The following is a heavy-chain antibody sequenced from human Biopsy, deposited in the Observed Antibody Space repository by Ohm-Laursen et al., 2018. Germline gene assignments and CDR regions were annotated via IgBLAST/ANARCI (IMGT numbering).Heavy chain of an antibody. CDR1: GYTFTNYG. CDR3: ARDRFPHVTIFGLVTLEY. J-gene: IGHJ4*02. CDR2: ITAYNGDA. V-gene: IGHV1-18*01. Sequence: SVKVSCKASGYTFTNYGITWVQQAPGQGLEWMGWITAYNGDANYAQNLQGRVTMTTDTSTSTAYMELRSLRSDDTAVYYCARDRFPHVTIFGLVTLEYWGQGTLVTVSS. D-gene: IGHD3-3*01.